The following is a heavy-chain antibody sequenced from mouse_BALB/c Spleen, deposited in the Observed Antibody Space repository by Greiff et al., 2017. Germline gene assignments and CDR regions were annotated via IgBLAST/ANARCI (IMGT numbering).Heavy chain of an antibody. Sequence: QVQLQQSGAELAKPGASVKMSCKASGYTFTSYWMHWVKQRPGQGLEWIGYINPSTCYTEYNQKFKGKATLTADKSSSTAYMQLSSLTSEDSAVYYCARGPGAMDYWGQGTSVTVSS. CDR1: GYTFTSYW. J-gene: IGHJ4*01. D-gene: IGHD3-2*02. CDR3: ARGPGAMDY. CDR2: INPSTCYT. V-gene: IGHV1-7*01.